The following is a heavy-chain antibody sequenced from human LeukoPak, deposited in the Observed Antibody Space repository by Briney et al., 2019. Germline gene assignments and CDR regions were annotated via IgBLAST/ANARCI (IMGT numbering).Heavy chain of an antibody. J-gene: IGHJ4*02. Sequence: PGGSLRLSCAASGFTFSSYAMSWVRQAPGKGLEWVSAISGSGGSTYYADSVKGRFTISRDNSKNTLYLQMNSLRAEDTAVYYCATSWALLRYFDWLLPIDYWGQGTLVTVSS. V-gene: IGHV3-23*01. D-gene: IGHD3-9*01. CDR3: ATSWALLRYFDWLLPIDY. CDR2: ISGSGGST. CDR1: GFTFSSYA.